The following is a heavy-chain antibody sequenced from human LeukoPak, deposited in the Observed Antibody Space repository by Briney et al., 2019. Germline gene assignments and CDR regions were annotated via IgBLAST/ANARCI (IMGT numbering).Heavy chain of an antibody. CDR1: GGSISSYY. CDR2: IYYTGYT. CDR3: ARDTRSSSEFDY. J-gene: IGHJ4*02. D-gene: IGHD6-6*01. V-gene: IGHV4-59*01. Sequence: SETLSLTCTVSGGSISSYYWSWIRQPPGKGLEWIGYIYYTGYTNYNPSLKSRVTISVGTSKKQFSLKLNSVTAADTAVYYCARDTRSSSEFDYWGQGTLVTVSS.